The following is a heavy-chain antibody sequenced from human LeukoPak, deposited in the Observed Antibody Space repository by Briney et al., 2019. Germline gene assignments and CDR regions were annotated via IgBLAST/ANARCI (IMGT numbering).Heavy chain of an antibody. J-gene: IGHJ4*01. CDR1: GFIFSHYG. Sequence: GGSLRLSCAASGFIFSHYGMHWVRQAPGKGLEWVAVIWSDGSNRFYAGSVKGRFTISRVNSQNTVFLQMNSLRAEDTAMYYCARDAQRGFDYSNSLKYWGHGTLVTVSS. CDR2: IWSDGSNR. CDR3: ARDAQRGFDYSNSLKY. D-gene: IGHD4-11*01. V-gene: IGHV3-30*12.